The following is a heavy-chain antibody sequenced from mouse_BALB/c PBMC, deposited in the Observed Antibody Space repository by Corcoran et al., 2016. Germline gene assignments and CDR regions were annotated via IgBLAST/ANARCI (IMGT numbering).Heavy chain of an antibody. Sequence: EGKLQQSRPDLVKPGASVKMSCKASGYTFTDYYRKWVKQSQGKGLEWIGDINPNNGGTSYNQQFKGKATLAVDKSSSTAYMQLTSLTSEDSAVYYCAIYYRYNAAMDYWGQGTSVTVS. D-gene: IGHD2-14*01. V-gene: IGHV1-26*01. CDR2: INPNNGGT. J-gene: IGHJ4*01. CDR3: AIYYRYNAAMDY. CDR1: GYTFTDYY.